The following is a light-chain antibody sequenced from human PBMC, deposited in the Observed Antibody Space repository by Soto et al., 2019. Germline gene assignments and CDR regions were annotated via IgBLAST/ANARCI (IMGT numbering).Light chain of an antibody. J-gene: IGKJ3*01. CDR2: GAS. Sequence: IVLTRSPATQSVSPGERATLSCRASQSVSSNLAWYQQKPGQAPRLLIYGASTRATGIPARFSGSGSGTELTLTTSSLKSEDFAVYYGFLYNNGPTRTLGQGPKVHI. V-gene: IGKV3-15*01. CDR1: QSVSSN. CDR3: FLYNNGPTRT.